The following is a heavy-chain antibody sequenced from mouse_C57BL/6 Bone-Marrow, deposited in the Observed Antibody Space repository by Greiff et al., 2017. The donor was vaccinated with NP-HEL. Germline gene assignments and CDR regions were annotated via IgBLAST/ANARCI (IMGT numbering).Heavy chain of an antibody. J-gene: IGHJ3*01. V-gene: IGHV10-1*01. CDR3: VRQSPRGLFAY. CDR1: GFSFNTYA. CDR2: IRSKSNNYAT. Sequence: EVKLMESGGGLVQPKGSLKLSCAASGFSFNTYAMNWVRQAPGKGLEWVARIRSKSNNYATYYADSVKDRFTISRDDSESMLYLQMNNLKTEDTAMYYCVRQSPRGLFAYWGQGTLVTVSA.